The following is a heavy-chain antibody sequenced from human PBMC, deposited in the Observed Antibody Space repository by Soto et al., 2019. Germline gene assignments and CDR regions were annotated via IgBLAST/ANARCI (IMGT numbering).Heavy chain of an antibody. V-gene: IGHV1-24*01. J-gene: IGHJ4*02. Sequence: ASVKVSCKVSGYALTELSMHWVRQAPGKGLEWMGGFDPEDGETIYAQKFQGRVTMTEDTSTDTAYMELSSLRSEDTAVYYCATDRPLYSSGWEKYFDYWGQGTLVTVSS. CDR2: FDPEDGET. D-gene: IGHD6-19*01. CDR3: ATDRPLYSSGWEKYFDY. CDR1: GYALTELS.